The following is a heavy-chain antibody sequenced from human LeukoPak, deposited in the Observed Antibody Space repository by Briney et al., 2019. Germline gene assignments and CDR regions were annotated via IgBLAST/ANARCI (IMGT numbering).Heavy chain of an antibody. Sequence: GGSLRLSCAASGFTFSSYGMHWVRQAPGKGLEWVSAISGNGGRTYYADSVKGRFTISRDNSKNTLYLQMNSLRAEDTAVYYCATYSSSWSNFDYWGQGTLVTVSS. V-gene: IGHV3-23*01. D-gene: IGHD6-13*01. CDR3: ATYSSSWSNFDY. CDR2: ISGNGGRT. J-gene: IGHJ4*02. CDR1: GFTFSSYG.